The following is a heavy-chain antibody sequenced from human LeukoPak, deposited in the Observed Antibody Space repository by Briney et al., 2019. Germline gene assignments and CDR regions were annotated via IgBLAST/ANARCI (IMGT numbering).Heavy chain of an antibody. D-gene: IGHD3-3*01. CDR2: IIPIFGTA. J-gene: IGHJ4*02. V-gene: IGHV1-69*06. Sequence: GASVKVSYKASGGTFSSYAISWVRQAPGQGLEWMGGIIPIFGTANYAQKFQGRVTITADKSTSTAYMELSSLRSEDTAVYYCARAVGGGHFDYWGQGTLVTVSS. CDR3: ARAVGGGHFDY. CDR1: GGTFSSYA.